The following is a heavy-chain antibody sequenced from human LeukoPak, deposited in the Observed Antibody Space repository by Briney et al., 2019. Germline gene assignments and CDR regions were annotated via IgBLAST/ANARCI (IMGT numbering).Heavy chain of an antibody. D-gene: IGHD3-16*02. J-gene: IGHJ4*02. CDR2: ISSSSSYI. Sequence: GGSLRLSCAASGFTFSSYSMNWVRQAPGKGLEWVSSISSSSSYIYYADSVKGRFTISRDNAKNSLYLQMNSLRAEDTAVYYCARDHKRDTFGGVTVPFAVWGQGTLVTVSS. V-gene: IGHV3-21*01. CDR3: ARDHKRDTFGGVTVPFAV. CDR1: GFTFSSYS.